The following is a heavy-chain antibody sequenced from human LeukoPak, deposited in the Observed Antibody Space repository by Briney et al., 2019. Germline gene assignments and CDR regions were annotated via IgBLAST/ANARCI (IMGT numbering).Heavy chain of an antibody. CDR1: GFSLSTNGVN. D-gene: IGHD4-17*01. Sequence: SGPTLVKPTQTLTLTCTFSGFSLSTNGVNVGWIRQPPGKALEWLALIYWDDDKRYSPSLKSRLTITKDTSKNQVVLTMTNMDPVDTATYYCAHRGGYGLFDYWGQGTLVTVSS. CDR3: AHRGGYGLFDY. V-gene: IGHV2-5*02. CDR2: IYWDDDK. J-gene: IGHJ4*02.